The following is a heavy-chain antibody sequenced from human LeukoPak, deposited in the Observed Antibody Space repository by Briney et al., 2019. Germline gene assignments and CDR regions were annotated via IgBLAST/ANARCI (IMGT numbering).Heavy chain of an antibody. Sequence: GGSLRLSCTASGFTFSNYGMNWVRQAPGKGLEWVGFIRSKAYGGTTEYAASVKGRFTISRDDSKSIAYLQMNSLKTEDTAVYYCTRDREVLLWFGELDYWGQGTLVTVSS. CDR3: TRDREVLLWFGELDY. CDR2: IRSKAYGGTT. V-gene: IGHV3-49*04. J-gene: IGHJ4*02. CDR1: GFTFSNYG. D-gene: IGHD3-10*01.